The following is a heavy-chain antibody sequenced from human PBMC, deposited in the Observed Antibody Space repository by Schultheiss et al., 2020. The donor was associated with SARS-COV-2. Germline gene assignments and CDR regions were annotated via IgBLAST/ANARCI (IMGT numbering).Heavy chain of an antibody. D-gene: IGHD3-3*01. CDR2: INHSGST. J-gene: IGHJ6*02. CDR1: GGSISSYY. Sequence: SETLSLTCTVSGGSISSYYWSWIRQPPGKGLEWIGEINHSGSTKYNPSLKSRVTISVDTSKNQFSLKLSSVTAADTAVYYCARVRGGATFEAFYGMDVWSQGTTVTVSS. V-gene: IGHV4-59*01. CDR3: ARVRGGATFEAFYGMDV.